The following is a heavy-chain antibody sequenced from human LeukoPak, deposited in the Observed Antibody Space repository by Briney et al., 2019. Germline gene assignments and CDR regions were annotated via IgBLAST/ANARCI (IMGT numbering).Heavy chain of an antibody. J-gene: IGHJ4*02. D-gene: IGHD2-2*01. CDR2: IYTSGST. CDR3: ASEYCSSTSCESY. CDR1: GGSISSYY. Sequence: SETLSLTCTVSGGSISSYYWSWIRQPAGKGLEWIGRIYTSGSTNYNPSLKSRVTISVDTSKNQFSLKLSSVTAADTAVYYCASEYCSSTSCESYWGQGTLVTVSS. V-gene: IGHV4-4*07.